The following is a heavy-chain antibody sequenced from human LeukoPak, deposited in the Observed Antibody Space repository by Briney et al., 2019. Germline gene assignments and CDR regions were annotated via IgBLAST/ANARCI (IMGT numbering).Heavy chain of an antibody. CDR1: GFTFSSYW. CDR2: INSDGSST. CDR3: AREGTPTTYDSSGYPNH. J-gene: IGHJ4*02. V-gene: IGHV3-74*01. Sequence: PGGSLRLSCAASGFTFSSYWMDWVRQAPGKGLVWVSRINSDGSSTSYADSVKGRFTISRDNAKNTLYLQMNSLRAEDTAVYYCAREGTPTTYDSSGYPNHWGQGTLVTVSS. D-gene: IGHD3-22*01.